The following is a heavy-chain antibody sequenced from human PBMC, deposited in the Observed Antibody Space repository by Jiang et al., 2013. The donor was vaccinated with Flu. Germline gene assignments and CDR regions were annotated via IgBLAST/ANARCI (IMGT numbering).Heavy chain of an antibody. Sequence: PGLVKPSQTLSLTCTVSGGSISSGGYYWSWIRQHPGKGLEWIGYIYYSGSTYYNPSLKSRVTISVDTSKNQFSLKLSSVTAADTAVYYCAREGSSSGAFDIWGQGTMVTVSS. D-gene: IGHD6-6*01. V-gene: IGHV4-31*03. CDR3: AREGSSSGAFDI. J-gene: IGHJ3*02. CDR1: GGSISSGGYY. CDR2: IYYSGST.